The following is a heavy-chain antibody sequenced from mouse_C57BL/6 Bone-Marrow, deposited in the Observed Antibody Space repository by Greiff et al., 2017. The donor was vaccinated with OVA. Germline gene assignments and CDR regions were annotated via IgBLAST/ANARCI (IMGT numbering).Heavy chain of an antibody. J-gene: IGHJ2*01. V-gene: IGHV5-16*01. Sequence: EVQLVESEGGLVQPGSSMKLSCTASGFTFSDYYMAWVRQVPEKGLEWVANINYDGSSTYYLDSLKSRFIISRDNAKNILYLQMSSLKSEDTATYYCAREKLGRYDYWGQGTTRTVSS. D-gene: IGHD4-1*01. CDR1: GFTFSDYY. CDR2: INYDGSST. CDR3: AREKLGRYDY.